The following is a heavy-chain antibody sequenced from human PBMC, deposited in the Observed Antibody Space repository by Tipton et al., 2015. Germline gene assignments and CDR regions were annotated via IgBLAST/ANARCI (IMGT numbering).Heavy chain of an antibody. Sequence: GSLRLSCEVNGASFSAFYWTWLRQSPGKGLEWIGEVSQSGGANYNPSLRGRVAISMDTSKTRFSLSLTSLTVADSAIYFCARSSSGPPFGLLALWGQGTQVTVSS. V-gene: IGHV4-34*01. CDR1: GASFSAFY. CDR2: VSQSGGA. J-gene: IGHJ5*02. D-gene: IGHD3/OR15-3a*01. CDR3: ARSSSGPPFGLLAL.